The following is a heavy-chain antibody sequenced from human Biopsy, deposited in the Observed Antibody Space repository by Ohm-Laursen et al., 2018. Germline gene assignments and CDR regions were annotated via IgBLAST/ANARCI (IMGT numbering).Heavy chain of an antibody. J-gene: IGHJ6*02. D-gene: IGHD2-21*01. CDR2: VNPVAEAT. CDR3: ARESPLRLGVCGAIRCFKEVFGMDV. CDR1: GYNFGNYY. Sequence: ASVKVSCNVSGYNFGNYYINWVRKVPGQGLEWLGVVNPVAEATMYAQKFQDRITLTRDASTNTVYMDLTSLTSEDTAVYYCARESPLRLGVCGAIRCFKEVFGMDVWGQGTTVIVSS. V-gene: IGHV1-46*01.